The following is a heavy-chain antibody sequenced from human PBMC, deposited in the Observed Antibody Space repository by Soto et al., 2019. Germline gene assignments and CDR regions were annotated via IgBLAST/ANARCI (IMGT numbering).Heavy chain of an antibody. CDR2: LSGSGGST. V-gene: IGHV3-23*01. CDR3: AKDLRDWGFFDY. CDR1: GFSLHTYA. J-gene: IGHJ4*02. D-gene: IGHD3-16*01. Sequence: GGSLRLSCAASGFSLHTYAMGWVRQAPGKGLEWVSSLSGSGGSTNYADSVKGRFTISRDNSKDTLYLQMNNLRAEDTAMYYCAKDLRDWGFFDYLGLGTLVTVSS.